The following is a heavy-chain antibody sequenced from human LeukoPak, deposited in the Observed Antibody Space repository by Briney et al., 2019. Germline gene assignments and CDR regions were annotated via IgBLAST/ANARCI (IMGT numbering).Heavy chain of an antibody. Sequence: SETLSLTCTVSGGSISSYYWSWIRQPPGKGLEWIGYIYYSGSTNCNPSLKSRVTISVDTSKNQFSLKLSSVTAADTAVYYCARARGYCSSTSCYRWFDPWGQGTLVTVSS. J-gene: IGHJ5*02. CDR2: IYYSGST. CDR1: GGSISSYY. V-gene: IGHV4-59*01. CDR3: ARARGYCSSTSCYRWFDP. D-gene: IGHD2-2*01.